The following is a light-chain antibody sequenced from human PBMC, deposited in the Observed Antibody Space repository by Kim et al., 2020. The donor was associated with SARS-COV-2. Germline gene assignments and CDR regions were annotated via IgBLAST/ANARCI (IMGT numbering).Light chain of an antibody. CDR2: KAS. CDR3: LQYKTSSWT. Sequence: ISTWVAWYQQKPGETPNLLIYKASSLESGVSSRFSGSGSETEFTLTINNLQPDDFATYYCLQYKTSSWTFDQGTKVEVK. J-gene: IGKJ1*01. V-gene: IGKV1-5*03. CDR1: ISTW.